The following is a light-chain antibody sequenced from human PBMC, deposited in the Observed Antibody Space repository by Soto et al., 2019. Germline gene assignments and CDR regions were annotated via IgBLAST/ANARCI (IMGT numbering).Light chain of an antibody. CDR1: QSVSSN. V-gene: IGKV3-15*01. Sequence: EIVLTQSPATLALSPGERATLSCRASQSVSSNLAWYQQKPGQAPRLLIYGASTRATGIPARFSGSGSGTEFTLTISSLQSEDFGLYYCHQYNNFWTFGQGTKVDIK. CDR2: GAS. J-gene: IGKJ1*01. CDR3: HQYNNFWT.